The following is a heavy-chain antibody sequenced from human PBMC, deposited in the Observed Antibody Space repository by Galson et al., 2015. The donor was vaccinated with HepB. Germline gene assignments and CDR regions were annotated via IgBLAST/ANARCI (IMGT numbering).Heavy chain of an antibody. CDR3: ARALELETYSDGFDI. J-gene: IGHJ3*02. V-gene: IGHV5-10-1*01. CDR1: GYSFTSYW. Sequence: QSGAEVKKPGESLRISCKAFGYSFTSYWINWVRQMPGQGLEWMARVDPSDSYVNYSPSFEGHVTISTDKSIGVVYLQWSSLKASDTAMYYCARALELETYSDGFDIWGQGTMVSVS. CDR2: VDPSDSYV. D-gene: IGHD2-15*01.